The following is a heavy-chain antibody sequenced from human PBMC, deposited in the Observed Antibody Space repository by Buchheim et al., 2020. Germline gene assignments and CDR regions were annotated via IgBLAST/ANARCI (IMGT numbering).Heavy chain of an antibody. D-gene: IGHD3-22*01. CDR3: ARDRHPMDYYDSSGYYF. J-gene: IGHJ4*02. Sequence: QVQLVQSGAEVKKPGSSVKVSCKASGGTFSSYAISWVRQAPGQGLEWMGGIIPIVGTANYAQKFQGRVTITADESTSTAYMEPSSLRYEDTAVYYCARDRHPMDYYDSSGYYFWGQGTL. CDR2: IIPIVGTA. CDR1: GGTFSSYA. V-gene: IGHV1-69*12.